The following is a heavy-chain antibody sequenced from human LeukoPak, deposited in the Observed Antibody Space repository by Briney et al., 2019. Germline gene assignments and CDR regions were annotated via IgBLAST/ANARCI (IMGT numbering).Heavy chain of an antibody. V-gene: IGHV4-34*01. D-gene: IGHD4-17*01. CDR2: ITHSGST. J-gene: IGHJ4*02. CDR3: APIFGDYSDFDS. CDR1: GGSFSNYY. Sequence: PETLSLTCAVYGGSFSNYYLSWVRQPPGKGLEWIGEITHSGSTNYNPSLKSRVTISVDTSKSQFSLKLRSVAAADTAVYYCAPIFGDYSDFDSWGQGTLVTVSS.